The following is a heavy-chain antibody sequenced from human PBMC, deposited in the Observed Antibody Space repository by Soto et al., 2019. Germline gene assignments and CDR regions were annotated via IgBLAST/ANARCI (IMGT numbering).Heavy chain of an antibody. D-gene: IGHD3-3*01. V-gene: IGHV4-61*01. J-gene: IGHJ6*02. Sequence: SETLSLTCTISGGSVSSGSYYWSWIRQPPGKGLEWIGYIYYSGSTNYNPSLKSRVTISVDTSKNQFSLKLSSVTAADTAVYYCARATSYYDFWSGFEGIDYYSGMDVWGQGTTVTVSS. CDR3: ARATSYYDFWSGFEGIDYYSGMDV. CDR2: IYYSGST. CDR1: GGSVSSGSYY.